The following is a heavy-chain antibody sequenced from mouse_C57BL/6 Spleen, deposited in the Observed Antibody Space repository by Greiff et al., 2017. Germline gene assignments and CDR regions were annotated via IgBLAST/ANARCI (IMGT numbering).Heavy chain of an antibody. CDR3: ARYGYDYGRRFAY. Sequence: VQLQQSGPELVKPGASVKISCKASGYTFTDYYMNWVKQSHGKSLEWIGDINPNNGGTSYNQKFKGKATLTVDQSSSTAYLELRSLTSEDAAVYYCARYGYDYGRRFAYWGQGTLVTVSA. D-gene: IGHD2-4*01. CDR2: INPNNGGT. J-gene: IGHJ3*01. CDR1: GYTFTDYY. V-gene: IGHV1-26*01.